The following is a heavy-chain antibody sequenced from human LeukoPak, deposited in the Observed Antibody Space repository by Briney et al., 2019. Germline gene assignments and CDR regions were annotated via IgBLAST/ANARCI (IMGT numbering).Heavy chain of an antibody. D-gene: IGHD5-18*01. J-gene: IGHJ4*02. V-gene: IGHV3-23*01. CDR1: GFPLSSYA. Sequence: GGSLRLSCAASGFPLSSYAMSWVRQAPGTGLEWVSATSSSDAGRYYADSVKGRFTISRDNSKNTLYLHMNSLRAEDTAIYYCARDARWIQFNYWGQGTLVTVSS. CDR3: ARDARWIQFNY. CDR2: TSSSDAGR.